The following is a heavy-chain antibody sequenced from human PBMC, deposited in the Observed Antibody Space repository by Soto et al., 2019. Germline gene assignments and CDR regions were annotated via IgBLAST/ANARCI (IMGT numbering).Heavy chain of an antibody. V-gene: IGHV1-18*04. D-gene: IGHD2-21*01. J-gene: IGHJ4*02. CDR2: ISAYNGNT. Sequence: GASVNVTCKASGYTFSSYGISWLRQAPGQGLEWMGWISAYNGNTNYAQKLQGRVTMTTDTSTSTAYMELRSLRSDDTAVYYCARDPFGGRVVDYWGQGTLVTVSS. CDR3: ARDPFGGRVVDY. CDR1: GYTFSSYG.